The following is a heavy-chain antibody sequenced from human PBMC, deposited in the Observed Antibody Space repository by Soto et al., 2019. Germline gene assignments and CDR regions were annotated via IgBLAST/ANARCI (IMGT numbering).Heavy chain of an antibody. D-gene: IGHD6-13*01. CDR3: ARDLAAVPRAFDY. Sequence: SETLSLTCTVSGGSISSYFYIWVRQPPGKGLEWIGSVYYTGTTDYNPSLKSRVTISVDTSKTQFSLNLRSVTAADTAVYYCARDLAAVPRAFDYWGRGXLVTVYS. CDR2: VYYTGTT. V-gene: IGHV4-59*01. CDR1: GGSISSYF. J-gene: IGHJ4*02.